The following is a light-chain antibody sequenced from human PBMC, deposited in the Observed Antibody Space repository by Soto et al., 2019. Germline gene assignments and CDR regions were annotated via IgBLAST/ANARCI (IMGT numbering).Light chain of an antibody. J-gene: IGLJ3*02. CDR1: NIGSRS. CDR2: YDT. CDR3: QVWDSTTDHVV. Sequence: YELTQPPSVSVAPGKTARITCGGDNIGSRSVHWYQRKPGQAPVLVIYYDTDRPSAIPERISGSNSGDTASLTISRVEDGDEADYFCQVWDSTTDHVVFGGGTKLTVL. V-gene: IGLV3-21*04.